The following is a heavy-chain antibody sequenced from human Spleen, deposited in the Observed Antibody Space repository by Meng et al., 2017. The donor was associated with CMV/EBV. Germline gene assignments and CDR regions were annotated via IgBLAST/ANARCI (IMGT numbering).Heavy chain of an antibody. D-gene: IGHD3-22*01. J-gene: IGHJ5*02. V-gene: IGHV4-39*01. CDR1: GGSISSSSYY. CDR3: ASLYDSSGYYYRNWFDP. CDR2: IYYSGST. Sequence: GSLRLSCTVSGGSISSSSYYWGWIRQPPGKELEWIGSIYYSGSTYYNPSLKSRFTISVDTSKNQFSLKLSSVTAADTAVYYCASLYDSSGYYYRNWFDPWGQGTLVTVSS.